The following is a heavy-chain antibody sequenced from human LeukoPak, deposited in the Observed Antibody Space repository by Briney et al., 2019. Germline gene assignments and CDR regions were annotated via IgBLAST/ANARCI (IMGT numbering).Heavy chain of an antibody. D-gene: IGHD6-13*01. V-gene: IGHV4-39*07. CDR1: GGSISSSSYY. CDR3: ARGPRGSSWFYYYYGMDV. Sequence: SETLSLTCTVSGGSISSSSYYWGWIRQPPGKGLEWIGSIYYSGSTYYNPSLKSRVTISVDTSKNQFSLNLSSVTAADTAVYYCARGPRGSSWFYYYYGMDVWGQGTTVTVSS. CDR2: IYYSGST. J-gene: IGHJ6*02.